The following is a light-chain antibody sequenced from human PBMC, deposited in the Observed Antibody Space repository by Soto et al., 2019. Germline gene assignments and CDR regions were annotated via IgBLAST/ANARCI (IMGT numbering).Light chain of an antibody. Sequence: EIVMTQSPATLSVSPGERATLSCRASQSVSSNLAWYQQKPGQAPRLLIYGASTRATGIPARFSGSGSGTEFTLTLSSLQSEDFAVYYCQQYNNWWTFGQGTKVEIQ. J-gene: IGKJ1*01. CDR2: GAS. V-gene: IGKV3-15*01. CDR3: QQYNNWWT. CDR1: QSVSSN.